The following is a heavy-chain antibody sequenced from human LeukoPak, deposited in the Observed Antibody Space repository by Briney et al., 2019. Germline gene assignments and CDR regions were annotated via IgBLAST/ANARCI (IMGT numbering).Heavy chain of an antibody. J-gene: IGHJ4*02. D-gene: IGHD6-19*01. CDR2: INPNSGGT. CDR3: ARGPVAGYCFDY. CDR1: GYTFTGYY. Sequence: ASVKVSCKASGYTFTGYYMHWVRQAPGQGLEWMGWINPNSGGTNYAQKFQGRVTMTRDTSISTPYMELSRLRSDDTAVYYCARGPVAGYCFDYWGQGTLVTVSS. V-gene: IGHV1-2*02.